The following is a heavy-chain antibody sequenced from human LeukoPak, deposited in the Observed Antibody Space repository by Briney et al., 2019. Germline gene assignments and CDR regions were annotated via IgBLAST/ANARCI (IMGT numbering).Heavy chain of an antibody. J-gene: IGHJ4*02. Sequence: ASVKVSCKASGYTFTSYDINWVRQATGQGLEWMGWMNPNSGNTGYAQKFQGRVTMTRDTSISTAYMELSRLRSDDTAVYYCARSVAGYSSGWYPLGYWGQGTLVTVSS. V-gene: IGHV1-8*01. CDR3: ARSVAGYSSGWYPLGY. CDR2: MNPNSGNT. D-gene: IGHD6-19*01. CDR1: GYTFTSYD.